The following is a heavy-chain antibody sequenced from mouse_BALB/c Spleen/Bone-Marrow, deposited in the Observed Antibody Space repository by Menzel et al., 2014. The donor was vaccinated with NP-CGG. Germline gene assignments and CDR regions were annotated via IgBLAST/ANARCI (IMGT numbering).Heavy chain of an antibody. V-gene: IGHV5-17*02. CDR1: GFTFSSFG. D-gene: IGHD4-1*01. Sequence: EVQRVESGGGLVQPGGSRKLSCAASGFTFSSFGMHWVRQAPEKGLEWVAYISSGSTAICYADTVKGRFTISGDNPKNTLFLQMTCLRSEDTAMYYCARGGNWDDFDVWGAGTTVTVSS. CDR2: ISSGSTAI. J-gene: IGHJ1*01. CDR3: ARGGNWDDFDV.